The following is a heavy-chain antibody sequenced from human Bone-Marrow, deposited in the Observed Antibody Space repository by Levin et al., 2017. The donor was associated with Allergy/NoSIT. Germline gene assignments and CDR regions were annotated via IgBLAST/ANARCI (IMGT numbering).Heavy chain of an antibody. CDR2: IKQDGSDK. V-gene: IGHV3-7*01. CDR1: GFTSSIYW. J-gene: IGHJ1*01. D-gene: IGHD5-18*01. Sequence: GGSLRLSCAASGFTSSIYWMSWVRQAPGKGLEWVANIKQDGSDKNYVDSVKGRFTISRDNAKDSLYLHMNSLRVEDTAVYYCARGDGWIQTHWGQGTLVTVSS. CDR3: ARGDGWIQTH.